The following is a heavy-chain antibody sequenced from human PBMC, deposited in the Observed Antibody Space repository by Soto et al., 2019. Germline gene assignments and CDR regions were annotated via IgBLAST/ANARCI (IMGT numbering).Heavy chain of an antibody. CDR1: WDAVTGGNYF. V-gene: IGHV4-61*01. D-gene: IGHD5-18*01. CDR2: IWYSGNT. J-gene: IGHJ5*01. CDR3: ARIPVDTSMIYWFDP. Sequence: SESLCLTCSVSWDAVTGGNYFWSWIRQRPGKGLEWIGCIWYSGNTNHRPRLKSPVTISLDTSNTQFSLKVSSVTAADTAVYYCARIPVDTSMIYWFDPWGQATLVTVS.